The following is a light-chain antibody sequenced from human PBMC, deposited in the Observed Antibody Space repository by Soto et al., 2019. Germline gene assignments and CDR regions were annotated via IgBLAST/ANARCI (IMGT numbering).Light chain of an antibody. CDR2: DNN. V-gene: IGLV1-51*01. CDR1: SSNICNNY. J-gene: IGLJ1*01. Sequence: QSVLTQPPSVSAAPGQKVTISCSGSSSNICNNYVSWYQQLPGTAPKLLIYDNNKRPSGIPDRFADSKSGRSATLAIAGLQTGDEADYYCGTWDSSMSAYVFGTGTKATVL. CDR3: GTWDSSMSAYV.